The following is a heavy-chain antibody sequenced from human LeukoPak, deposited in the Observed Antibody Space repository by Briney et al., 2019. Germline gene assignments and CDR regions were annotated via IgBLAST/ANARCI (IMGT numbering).Heavy chain of an antibody. Sequence: SETLSLTCTVSGGSISSGGYYWSWIRQHPGKGLEWIGYIYYSGSTYYNPSLKSRVTISVDKSKNQFSLKLSSVTAADTAVYYCATHGAVTPVDYWGQGTLVTVSS. D-gene: IGHD4-11*01. J-gene: IGHJ4*02. CDR3: ATHGAVTPVDY. CDR1: GGSISSGGYY. V-gene: IGHV4-31*09. CDR2: IYYSGST.